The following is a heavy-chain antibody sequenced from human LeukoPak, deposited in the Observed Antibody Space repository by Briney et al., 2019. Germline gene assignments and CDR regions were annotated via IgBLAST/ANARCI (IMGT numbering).Heavy chain of an antibody. D-gene: IGHD2-15*01. CDR3: ARSCGGGSCCPDY. J-gene: IGHJ4*02. CDR1: GFTFSSYG. CDR2: IRYDGTNK. V-gene: IGHV3-30*02. Sequence: PGGSLRLSCAASGFTFSSYGMHWVRQAPGKGLEWVAFIRYDGTNKYYADSVKGRFTISRDNSKNTLYLQINSLRAEDTAVYYCARSCGGGSCCPDYWGQGTLVTVSS.